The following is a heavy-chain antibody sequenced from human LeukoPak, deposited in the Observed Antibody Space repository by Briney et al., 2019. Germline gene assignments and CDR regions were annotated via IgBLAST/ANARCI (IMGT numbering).Heavy chain of an antibody. Sequence: ASVKVSCKASGYTFTSYCISWVRQAPGQGLEWMGWISAYNGNTNYAQKLQGRVTMTTDTSTSTAYMELRSLRSDDTAVYYCASTVECSGGSCSFGFRWFDPWGQGTLVTVSS. V-gene: IGHV1-18*01. CDR2: ISAYNGNT. CDR3: ASTVECSGGSCSFGFRWFDP. J-gene: IGHJ5*02. CDR1: GYTFTSYC. D-gene: IGHD2-15*01.